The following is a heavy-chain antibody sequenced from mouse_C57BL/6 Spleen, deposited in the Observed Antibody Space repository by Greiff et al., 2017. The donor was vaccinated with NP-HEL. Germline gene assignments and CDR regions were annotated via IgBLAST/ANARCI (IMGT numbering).Heavy chain of an antibody. Sequence: QVQLQQSGPELVKPGASVKISCKASGYAFSSSWMNWVKQRPGKGLEWIGRIYPGDGDTNYNGKFKGKATLTADKSSSTAYMQLSSLTSEDSAVYFCAQIYYSNYVGAMDYWGQGTSVTVSS. D-gene: IGHD2-5*01. CDR1: GYAFSSSW. CDR2: IYPGDGDT. J-gene: IGHJ4*01. V-gene: IGHV1-82*01. CDR3: AQIYYSNYVGAMDY.